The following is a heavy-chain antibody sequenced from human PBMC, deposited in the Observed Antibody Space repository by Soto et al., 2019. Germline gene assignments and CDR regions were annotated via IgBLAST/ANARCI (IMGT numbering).Heavy chain of an antibody. D-gene: IGHD3-3*01. J-gene: IGHJ4*02. CDR3: ARGETYYDFWSGLIH. Sequence: QPGGSLRLSCAASGFTFSSYAMHWVRQAPGKGLEWVAVISYDGSNKYYADSVKGRFTISRDNSKNTLYLQMNSLRAEDTAVYYCARGETYYDFWSGLIHWGKRPLGTAPQ. V-gene: IGHV3-30-3*01. CDR1: GFTFSSYA. CDR2: ISYDGSNK.